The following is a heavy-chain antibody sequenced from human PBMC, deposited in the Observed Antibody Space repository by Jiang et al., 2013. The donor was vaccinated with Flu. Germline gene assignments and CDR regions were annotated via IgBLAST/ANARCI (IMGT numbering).Heavy chain of an antibody. V-gene: IGHV3-23*01. CDR2: ISGSGGST. Sequence: EWVSAISGSGGSTYYADSVKGRFTISRDNSKNTLYLQMNSLRAEDTAVYYCAKDLIITMIGDFDYWGQGTLVTVSS. D-gene: IGHD3-22*01. CDR3: AKDLIITMIGDFDY. J-gene: IGHJ4*02.